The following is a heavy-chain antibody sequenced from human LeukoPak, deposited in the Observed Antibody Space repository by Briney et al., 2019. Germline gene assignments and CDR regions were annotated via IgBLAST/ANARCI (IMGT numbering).Heavy chain of an antibody. CDR2: TSGSGGST. CDR1: GFTFSSYA. Sequence: GGSLRLSCAASGFTFSSYAMSWVRQAPGKGLEWVSATSGSGGSTYYADSVKGRFTISRDNSKNTLYLQMNSLRAEDTAVYYCAKDYDSSGYPYYFDYWGQGTLVTVSS. J-gene: IGHJ4*02. CDR3: AKDYDSSGYPYYFDY. D-gene: IGHD3-22*01. V-gene: IGHV3-23*01.